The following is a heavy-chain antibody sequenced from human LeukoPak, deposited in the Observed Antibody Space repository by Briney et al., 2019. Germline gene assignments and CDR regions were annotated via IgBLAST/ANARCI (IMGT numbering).Heavy chain of an antibody. CDR1: GYTFTSYD. CDR3: ARGRNLRNQLLSLNWFDP. V-gene: IGHV1-8*01. D-gene: IGHD2-2*01. Sequence: ASVKVSCKASGYTFTSYDINWVRQATGQGLERMGWMNPNSGNTGYAQKFQGRVTMTRNTSISTAYMELSSLRSEDTAVYYCARGRNLRNQLLSLNWFDPWGQGTLVTVSS. CDR2: MNPNSGNT. J-gene: IGHJ5*02.